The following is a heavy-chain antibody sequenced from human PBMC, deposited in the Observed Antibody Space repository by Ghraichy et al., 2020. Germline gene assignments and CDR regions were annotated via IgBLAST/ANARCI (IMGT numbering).Heavy chain of an antibody. CDR2: ISSSGSTI. CDR1: GFTFSDYY. V-gene: IGHV3-11*01. D-gene: IGHD1-26*01. Sequence: GSLRLSCAASGFTFSDYYMSWIRQAPGKGLEWVSYISSSGSTIYYADSVKGRFTISRDNAKNSLYLQMNRLRAEDTAVYYCARGNAGWELLYNWFDPWGQGTLVTVSS. CDR3: ARGNAGWELLYNWFDP. J-gene: IGHJ5*02.